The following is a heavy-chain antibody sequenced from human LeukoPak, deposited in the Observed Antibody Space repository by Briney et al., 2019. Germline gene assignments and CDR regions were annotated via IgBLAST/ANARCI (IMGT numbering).Heavy chain of an antibody. CDR3: ATDGQISGWYGFDY. CDR1: GSKFSTYS. CDR2: ITSPVGHI. J-gene: IGHJ4*02. Sequence: GGSLQLSCAASGSKFSTYSMNWIRQAPGKGLEWVASITSPVGHIYYADSLKGRITISRDNAESSLYLQMNSLRAEDTAVYYCATDGQISGWYGFDYWGQGTLVTVSS. V-gene: IGHV3-21*01. D-gene: IGHD6-19*01.